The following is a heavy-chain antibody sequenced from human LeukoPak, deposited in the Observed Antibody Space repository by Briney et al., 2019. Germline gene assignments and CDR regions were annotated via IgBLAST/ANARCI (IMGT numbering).Heavy chain of an antibody. J-gene: IGHJ4*02. V-gene: IGHV1-46*01. CDR2: INPSSGST. Sequence: ASVTVSCKASGYTFTRYYMHWVRQAPGLGLEWMGIINPSSGSTSYAQKFQGRVTMTRDTSTSTVYMELSSLRSEDTAVYYCARYYDSSACLDYWGQGTLVTVSS. CDR3: ARYYDSSACLDY. CDR1: GYTFTRYY. D-gene: IGHD3-22*01.